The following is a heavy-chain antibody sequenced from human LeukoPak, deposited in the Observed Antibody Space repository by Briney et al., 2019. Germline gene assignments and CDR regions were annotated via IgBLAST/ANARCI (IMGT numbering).Heavy chain of an antibody. J-gene: IGHJ4*02. CDR1: GFTFSSYS. CDR2: IRSSSDTI. D-gene: IGHD3-16*02. CDR3: ARDDYVRGSHRYLFDY. V-gene: IGHV3-48*02. Sequence: PGGSLRLSCAASGFTFSSYSMNWVRQAPGKGLEWVSYIRSSSDTIYYADSVKGRFTISRDNAKNSLYLQMNSLRDEDTAVYYCARDDYVRGSHRYLFDYWGQGTLVTVSS.